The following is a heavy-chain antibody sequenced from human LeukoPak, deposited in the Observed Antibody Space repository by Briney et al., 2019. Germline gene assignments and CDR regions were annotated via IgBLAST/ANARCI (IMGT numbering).Heavy chain of an antibody. CDR2: ISSSSSYI. D-gene: IGHD5-24*01. J-gene: IGHJ4*02. V-gene: IGHV3-21*01. CDR3: ARDRWLQFRAYNL. CDR1: GFTFSSYS. Sequence: PGGSLRLSCAASGFTFSSYSMNWVRQAPGKGLEWVSSISSSSSYIYYADSVKGRFTISRDNAKNSLYLQMNSLRAEDTAVYYCARDRWLQFRAYNLWGQGTLVTVSS.